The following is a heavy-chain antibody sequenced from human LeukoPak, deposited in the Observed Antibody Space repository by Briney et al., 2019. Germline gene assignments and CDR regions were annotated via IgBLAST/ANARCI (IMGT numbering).Heavy chain of an antibody. V-gene: IGHV1-69*05. D-gene: IGHD3-22*01. J-gene: IGHJ4*02. CDR2: IIPIFGTA. CDR1: GGTFSSYA. CDR3: ASDRVHYYDSSGYPQDDY. Sequence: SVKVSCKASGGTFSSYAISWVRQAPGQGPEWMGRIIPIFGTANYAQKFQGRVTITTDEATSTAYMELSSLRSELTAAYYCASDRVHYYDSSGYPQDDYWGQGTLVTVSS.